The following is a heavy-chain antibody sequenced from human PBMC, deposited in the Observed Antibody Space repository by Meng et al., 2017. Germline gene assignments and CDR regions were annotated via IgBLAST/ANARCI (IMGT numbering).Heavy chain of an antibody. Sequence: ASVQVSCKASGYTFTSYDINCVRQATAQGLEWMGWMNPNSGNTGYAQKFQGRVTMTRNTSISTAYMELSSLRSEDTAVYYCARGNSGWYITQNWFDPWGQGTLVTVSS. CDR1: GYTFTSYD. CDR2: MNPNSGNT. D-gene: IGHD6-19*01. CDR3: ARGNSGWYITQNWFDP. V-gene: IGHV1-8*01. J-gene: IGHJ5*02.